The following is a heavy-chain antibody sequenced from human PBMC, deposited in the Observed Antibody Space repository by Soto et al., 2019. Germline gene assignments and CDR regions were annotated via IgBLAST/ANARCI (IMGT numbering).Heavy chain of an antibody. J-gene: IGHJ4*02. CDR3: ARGGQDFWSGPFDY. D-gene: IGHD3-3*01. CDR2: IDNSGST. Sequence: SETLSLTCTVSAGSISNYFFNWIRQPAGKGLEWIGRIDNSGSTNNNPSLKSRVTMSSDTSRSQFSLKLNSVTAADTAVYYCARGGQDFWSGPFDYWGQGALVTISS. V-gene: IGHV4-4*07. CDR1: AGSISNYF.